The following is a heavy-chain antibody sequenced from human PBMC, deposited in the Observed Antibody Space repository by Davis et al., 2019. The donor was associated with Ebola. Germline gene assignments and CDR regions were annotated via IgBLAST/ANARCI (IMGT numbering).Heavy chain of an antibody. Sequence: GESLKISCAASGFTFNIFDMHWVRQAPGRGLEWVAFVRSHGSDDHYADSVKGRFTISRDNSKNALYLQMNSLRAEDTAVYYCAKDKFQWRNGLLDYWGQGTLVTVSS. D-gene: IGHD6-19*01. CDR1: GFTFNIFD. J-gene: IGHJ4*02. CDR2: VRSHGSDD. CDR3: AKDKFQWRNGLLDY. V-gene: IGHV3-30*02.